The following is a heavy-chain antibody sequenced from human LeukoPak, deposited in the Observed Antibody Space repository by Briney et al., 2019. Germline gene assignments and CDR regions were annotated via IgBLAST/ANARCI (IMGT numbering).Heavy chain of an antibody. CDR2: IYYSGST. J-gene: IGHJ3*02. V-gene: IGHV4-39*07. CDR3: ARVGRVTMVRGVGAFDI. Sequence: SETLSLTCTVSGGSISSYYWGWIRQPPGKGLEWIGSIYYSGSTYYNPSLKSRVTISVDTSKNQFSLKLSSVTAADTAVYYCARVGRVTMVRGVGAFDIWGQGTMVTVSS. CDR1: GGSISSYY. D-gene: IGHD3-10*01.